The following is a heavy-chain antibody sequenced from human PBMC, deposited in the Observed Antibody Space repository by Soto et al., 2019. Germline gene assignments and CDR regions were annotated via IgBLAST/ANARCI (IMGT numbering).Heavy chain of an antibody. CDR1: GFSFSTYG. Sequence: QVQLVESGGGVVQPGRSLKLSCAASGFSFSTYGFHWVRQAPGKGPEWVAVIWFDGSKKYYVDSVEGRFTISRDNSKNTLFLQMNTLRDEDTAVYYCARDPASVGYHFDLWGQGTMVTVSS. D-gene: IGHD6-13*01. J-gene: IGHJ4*02. V-gene: IGHV3-33*01. CDR3: ARDPASVGYHFDL. CDR2: IWFDGSKK.